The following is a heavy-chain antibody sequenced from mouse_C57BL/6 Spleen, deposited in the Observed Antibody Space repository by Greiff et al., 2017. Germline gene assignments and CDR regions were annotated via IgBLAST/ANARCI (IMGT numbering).Heavy chain of an antibody. Sequence: QVQLQQSGPELVKPGASVKISCKASGYTFTDYYINWVKQRPGQGLEWIGWIFPGSGSTYYNEKFKGKATLTVDKSSSTAYMLLSSLTSEDSAVYFCAREGTTVVPGTFDYWGQGTTLTVSS. V-gene: IGHV1-75*01. CDR3: AREGTTVVPGTFDY. D-gene: IGHD1-1*01. CDR1: GYTFTDYY. J-gene: IGHJ2*01. CDR2: IFPGSGST.